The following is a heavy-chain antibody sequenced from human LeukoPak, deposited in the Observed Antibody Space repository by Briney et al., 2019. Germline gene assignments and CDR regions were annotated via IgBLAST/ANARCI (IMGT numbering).Heavy chain of an antibody. CDR1: GFTFSSYA. D-gene: IGHD6-19*01. Sequence: GGSLRLSCAASGFTFSSYAMHWVRQAPGKALEWVAVISYDGSNKYYADSVKGRFTISRDNSKNTLYLQMNSLRAEDTAVYYCARDVEAVITYYFDYWGQGTLVTVSS. V-gene: IGHV3-30-3*01. CDR2: ISYDGSNK. J-gene: IGHJ4*02. CDR3: ARDVEAVITYYFDY.